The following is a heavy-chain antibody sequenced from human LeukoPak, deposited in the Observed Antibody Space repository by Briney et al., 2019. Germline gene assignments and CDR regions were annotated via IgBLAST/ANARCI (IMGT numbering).Heavy chain of an antibody. D-gene: IGHD1-26*01. Sequence: GGSLRLSCAASGFTFNNFAIHWVRQAPGKGPEWVAVIHSDGRSKYYADSLKGRFTISRDNSKNTLYLRMNSLRSEDTALYYCAKDLDGSYCVDFWGQGTPVTVSS. V-gene: IGHV3-30*02. J-gene: IGHJ4*02. CDR1: GFTFNNFA. CDR2: IHSDGRSK. CDR3: AKDLDGSYCVDF.